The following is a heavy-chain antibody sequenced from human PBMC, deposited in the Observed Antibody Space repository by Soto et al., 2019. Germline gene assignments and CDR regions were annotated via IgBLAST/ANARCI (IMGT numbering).Heavy chain of an antibody. CDR1: GFTFSSYA. CDR3: ANLVAVAGPQRVDY. J-gene: IGHJ4*02. CDR2: ISGSGGST. V-gene: IGHV3-23*01. D-gene: IGHD6-19*01. Sequence: GSLRLSCAASGFTFSSYAMSWVRQAPGKGLEWVSAISGSGGSTYYADSVKGRFTISRDNSKNTLYLQMNSLRAEDTAVYYCANLVAVAGPQRVDYWGQGTLVTVSS.